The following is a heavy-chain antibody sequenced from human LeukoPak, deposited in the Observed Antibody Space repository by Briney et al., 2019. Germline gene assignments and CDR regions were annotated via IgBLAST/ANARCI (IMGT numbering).Heavy chain of an antibody. D-gene: IGHD3-10*01. CDR3: ARDLGVLLWFGESDRGMDV. CDR1: GYTFTSYA. Sequence: ASVKVSCKASGYTFTSYAMNWVRQAPGQGLEWMGWINTNTGNPTYAQGFTGRFVFSLDTSVSTAYLQISSLKAEDTAVYYCARDLGVLLWFGESDRGMDVWGQGTTVTVSS. J-gene: IGHJ6*02. V-gene: IGHV7-4-1*02. CDR2: INTNTGNP.